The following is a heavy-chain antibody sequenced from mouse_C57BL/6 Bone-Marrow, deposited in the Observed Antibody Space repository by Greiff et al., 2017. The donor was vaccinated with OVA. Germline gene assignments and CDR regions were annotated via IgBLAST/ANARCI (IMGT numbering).Heavy chain of an antibody. V-gene: IGHV3-6*01. CDR1: GYSITSGYY. CDR3: AREYDCYYSYYAMDY. CDR2: ISYDGSN. D-gene: IGHD2-3*01. J-gene: IGHJ4*01. Sequence: EVKLVESGPGLVKPSQSLSLTCSVTGYSITSGYYWNWIRQFPGNKLEWMGYISYDGSNNYNPTLKNRTPITRDTSKNQFFLTLNSVTTEDTATYYCAREYDCYYSYYAMDYWGQGTSVTVSS.